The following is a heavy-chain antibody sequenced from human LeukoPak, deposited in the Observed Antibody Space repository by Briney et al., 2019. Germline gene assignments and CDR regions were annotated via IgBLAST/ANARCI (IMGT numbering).Heavy chain of an antibody. D-gene: IGHD2-2*01. CDR1: GYTFTSYG. CDR2: ISAYNGNT. J-gene: IGHJ4*02. CDR3: ARDLAGAVVPAAGPFGY. V-gene: IGHV1-18*01. Sequence: ASVKVSCKASGYTFTSYGISWVRQAPGQGLEWMGWISAYNGNTNYAQKLQGRVTMTTDTSTSTAYMELRSLRSDDTAVYYCARDLAGAVVPAAGPFGYWGQGTLVTVSS.